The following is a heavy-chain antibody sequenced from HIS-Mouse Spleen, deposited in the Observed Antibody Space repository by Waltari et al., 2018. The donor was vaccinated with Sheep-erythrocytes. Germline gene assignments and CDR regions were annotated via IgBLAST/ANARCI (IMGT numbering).Heavy chain of an antibody. V-gene: IGHV3-21*01. Sequence: EVQLVESGGGLVKPGGSLRLSCAASGFTFSSYSMNWVSQAPGKGLDWVSSISMISSYIYYADSVKGRFTISRDNAKNSLYLQMNSLRAEDTAVYYCARDSTSDAFDIWGQGTMVTVSS. J-gene: IGHJ3*02. CDR1: GFTFSSYS. CDR2: ISMISSYI. CDR3: ARDSTSDAFDI. D-gene: IGHD6-6*01.